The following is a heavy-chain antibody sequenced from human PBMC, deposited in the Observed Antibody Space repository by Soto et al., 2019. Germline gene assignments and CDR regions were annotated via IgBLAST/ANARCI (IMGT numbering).Heavy chain of an antibody. V-gene: IGHV1-69*06. J-gene: IGHJ4*02. CDR3: ARAKRDSSSWYFDY. CDR2: IIPIFGTA. CDR1: GGTFSSYA. D-gene: IGHD6-13*01. Sequence: SVKVSCKASGGTFSSYAISWVRQAPGQGLEWLGGIIPIFGTANYAQKFQGRVTITADKSTSTAYMELSSLRSEDTAVYYCARAKRDSSSWYFDYWGQGTLVTVSS.